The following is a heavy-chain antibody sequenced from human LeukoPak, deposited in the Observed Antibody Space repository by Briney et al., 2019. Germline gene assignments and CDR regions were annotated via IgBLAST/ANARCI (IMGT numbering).Heavy chain of an antibody. V-gene: IGHV1-18*01. J-gene: IGHJ4*02. CDR2: ISAYNGNT. D-gene: IGHD5/OR15-5a*01. CDR1: GCTFTSYG. Sequence: ASGKVSCKASGCTFTSYGIRWVRQAPGHGLECMGWISAYNGNTKYAQKLQGRLTMTPDTSTSTAYMELSSLRTDDTAVYYCARDNVHVSDYPESGGPLDYWGQGTLVTVSS. CDR3: ARDNVHVSDYPESGGPLDY.